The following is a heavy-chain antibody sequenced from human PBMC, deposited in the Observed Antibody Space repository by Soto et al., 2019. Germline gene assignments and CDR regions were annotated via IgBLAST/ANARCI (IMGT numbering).Heavy chain of an antibody. CDR3: ARDVGGGGRQWFDP. CDR2: INPSGSST. Sequence: QVQLVQSGAEVKKSGASVKVSCKASGYIFSNYYIHWVRQAPGQGLEWMGIINPSGSSTRYAQKFQGRVTMTRDTSWRTGYMELRSLRFEETAVYYCARDVGGGGRQWFDPWGQGRVVTVAS. J-gene: IGHJ5*02. V-gene: IGHV1-46*01. D-gene: IGHD1-26*01. CDR1: GYIFSNYY.